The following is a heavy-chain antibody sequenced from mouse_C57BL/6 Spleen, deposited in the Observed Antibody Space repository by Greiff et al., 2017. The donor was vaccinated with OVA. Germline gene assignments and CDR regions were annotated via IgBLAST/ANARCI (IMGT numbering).Heavy chain of an antibody. CDR3: ARCDGSYWYFDV. D-gene: IGHD1-1*01. V-gene: IGHV1-82*01. Sequence: QVQLKQSGPELVKPGASVKISCKASGYAFSSSWMNWVKQRPGKGLEWIGRIYPGDGDTNYNGKFKGKATLTADKSSSTAYMQLSILTSEDSAVYFCARCDGSYWYFDVWGTGTTVTVSS. CDR1: GYAFSSSW. CDR2: IYPGDGDT. J-gene: IGHJ1*03.